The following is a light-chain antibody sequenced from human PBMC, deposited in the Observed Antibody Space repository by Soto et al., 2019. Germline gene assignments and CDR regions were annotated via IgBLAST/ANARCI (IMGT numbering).Light chain of an antibody. CDR2: DAS. CDR3: QPYKMYCSWT. V-gene: IGKV1-5*01. CDR1: QDIEIF. J-gene: IGKJ1*01. Sequence: IKMTQSHTTQSASVGERVSINCRASQDIEIFLAWYQQKPGKAPNLRIYDASTLESGVPSRFSGSVSGTEFTLTISSLQPYIFATYYCQPYKMYCSWTCGQGTNVDIK.